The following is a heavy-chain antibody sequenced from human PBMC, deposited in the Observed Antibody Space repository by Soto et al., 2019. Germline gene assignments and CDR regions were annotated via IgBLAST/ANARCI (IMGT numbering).Heavy chain of an antibody. J-gene: IGHJ4*02. D-gene: IGHD6-19*01. CDR2: INPSGGST. CDR3: ARRAVTGGPFDY. Sequence: EASVKVSCKASGYTFINYYMHWVRQAPGQGLEWMGIINPSGGSTSYAQKFQGRVSMTRDTSTSTVYMELSSLRSEDTAVYYCARRAVTGGPFDYWGQGTLVTVS. CDR1: GYTFINYY. V-gene: IGHV1-46*01.